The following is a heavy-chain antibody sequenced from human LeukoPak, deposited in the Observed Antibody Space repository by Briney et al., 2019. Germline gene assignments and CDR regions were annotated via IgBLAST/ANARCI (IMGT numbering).Heavy chain of an antibody. CDR3: ARGLNVWDY. D-gene: IGHD3-16*01. CDR1: GYTFTNYY. J-gene: IGHJ4*02. Sequence: ASVKVSCKASGYTFTNYYIYWVRQAPGQGLEWMGIINPSGGITSYAQKFQGRVTTTRDTSTSTVYMELSSLRSDDTAVYYCARGLNVWDYWGQGTLVTVSS. V-gene: IGHV1-46*01. CDR2: INPSGGIT.